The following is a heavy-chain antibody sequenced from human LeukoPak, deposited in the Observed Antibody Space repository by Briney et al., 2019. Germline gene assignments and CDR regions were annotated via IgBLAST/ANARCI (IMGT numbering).Heavy chain of an antibody. V-gene: IGHV5-51*01. CDR1: GYSFATYW. CDR3: ARRQISVTDTNWFDP. D-gene: IGHD4-11*01. Sequence: GEPLKISCKGSGYSFATYWIGWVRQMPEKGLEWMGIIYPGDSDTMYSPSFQGQVTISVDKSVSTAYLQWSSLKASDTAMYYCARRQISVTDTNWFDPWGQGTLVIVSS. CDR2: IYPGDSDT. J-gene: IGHJ5*02.